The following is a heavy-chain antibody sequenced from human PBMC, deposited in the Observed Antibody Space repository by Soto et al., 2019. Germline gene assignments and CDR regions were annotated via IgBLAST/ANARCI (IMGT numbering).Heavy chain of an antibody. J-gene: IGHJ4*02. V-gene: IGHV1-2*02. CDR1: GYTFTGYY. Sequence: ASVKVSCKASGYTFTGYYMHWVRQAPGQGLEWMGWINPNSGGTNYAQKFQGRVTMTRDTSISTAYMELSRLRSDDTAVYYCAREPACSGGSCYSVHFDYWGQGTRVTVSA. CDR3: AREPACSGGSCYSVHFDY. D-gene: IGHD2-15*01. CDR2: INPNSGGT.